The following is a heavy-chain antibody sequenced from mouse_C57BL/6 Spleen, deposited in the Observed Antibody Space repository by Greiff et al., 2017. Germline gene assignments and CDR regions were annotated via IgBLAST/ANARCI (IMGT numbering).Heavy chain of an antibody. CDR1: GFSLTSYA. J-gene: IGHJ3*01. CDR3: ARMSNYYGSSPAWFAY. V-gene: IGHV2-9-1*01. Sequence: VQLQQSGPGLVAPSQSLSITCTVSGFSLTSYAISWVRQPPGKGLEWLGVIWTGGGTNYNSALKSRLSISKDNSKSQVFLKMNSLQTDDTARYYCARMSNYYGSSPAWFAYWGQGTLVTVSA. D-gene: IGHD1-1*01. CDR2: IWTGGGT.